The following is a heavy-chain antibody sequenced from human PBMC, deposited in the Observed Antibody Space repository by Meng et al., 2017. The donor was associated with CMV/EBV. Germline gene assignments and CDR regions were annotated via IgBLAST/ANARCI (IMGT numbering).Heavy chain of an antibody. CDR1: GWSFSGYY. D-gene: IGHD6-13*01. CDR2: INHSGST. V-gene: IGHV4-34*01. Sequence: GSLRLSFAVYGWSFSGYYWSWIRQPPGKGLEWIGEINHSGSTNYNPSLKSRVTISVDTSKNQFSLKLSSVTAADTAVYYCARGRSGTGRRRIAAAGWFDPWGQGTLVTVSS. CDR3: ARGRSGTGRRRIAAAGWFDP. J-gene: IGHJ5*02.